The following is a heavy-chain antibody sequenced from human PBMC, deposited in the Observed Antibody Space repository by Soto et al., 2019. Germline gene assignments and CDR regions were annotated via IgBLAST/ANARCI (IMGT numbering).Heavy chain of an antibody. CDR2: INPSGGST. V-gene: IGHV1-46*01. D-gene: IGHD6-13*01. CDR1: GYTFTDYY. Sequence: GASVKVSCKASGYTFTDYYMHWVRQAPGQGLEWMGIINPSGGSTSYAQKFQGRVTMTRDTSTSTVYMELSSLRSEDTAVYYCARVSHPSSSWYQQSEYFQHWGQGTLVTVSS. J-gene: IGHJ1*01. CDR3: ARVSHPSSSWYQQSEYFQH.